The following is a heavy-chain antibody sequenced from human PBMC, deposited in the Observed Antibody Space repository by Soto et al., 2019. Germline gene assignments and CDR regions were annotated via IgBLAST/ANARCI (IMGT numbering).Heavy chain of an antibody. CDR3: AKNGQPPYYYYGMDV. D-gene: IGHD2-8*01. Sequence: ASVKVSCKAPGYTFTRYGISWVRQAPGQGLEWMGWISGYNGDTKYAQKFQGRVTMTIDTSTTTTYMELRSLTSDDTAVYYCAKNGQPPYYYYGMDVWGQGTTVTVSS. V-gene: IGHV1-18*01. J-gene: IGHJ6*02. CDR1: GYTFTRYG. CDR2: ISGYNGDT.